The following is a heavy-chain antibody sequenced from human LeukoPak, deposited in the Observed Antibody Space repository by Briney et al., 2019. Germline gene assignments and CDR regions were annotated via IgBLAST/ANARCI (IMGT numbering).Heavy chain of an antibody. CDR1: GGSISSYY. D-gene: IGHD2-2*01. CDR3: ARDARYCSSTSCSHGMDV. J-gene: IGHJ6*02. V-gene: IGHV4-59*01. Sequence: SETLSLTCTVSGGSISSYYWGWIRQPPGKGLEWIGYIYYSGSTNYNPSLKSRVTISVDTSKNQFSLKLSSVTAADTAVYYCARDARYCSSTSCSHGMDVWGQGTTVTVSS. CDR2: IYYSGST.